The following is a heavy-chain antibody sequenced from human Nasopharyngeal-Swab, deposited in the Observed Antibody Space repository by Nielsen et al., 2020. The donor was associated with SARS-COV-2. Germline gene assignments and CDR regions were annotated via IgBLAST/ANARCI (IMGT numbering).Heavy chain of an antibody. V-gene: IGHV3-23*01. CDR1: GYSFRTYG. Sequence: GESLKISCVASGYSFRTYGMSWVRQAPGKGLEWVAAIVGSGDNSGSGGSTYYADSVKGRFTISRDNSKNTLSLQMNSLRAEDTALYYCVKGTYNNYWDYWGQGTLVTVSS. CDR3: VKGTYNNYWDY. D-gene: IGHD5-24*01. J-gene: IGHJ4*02. CDR2: IVGSGDNSGSGGST.